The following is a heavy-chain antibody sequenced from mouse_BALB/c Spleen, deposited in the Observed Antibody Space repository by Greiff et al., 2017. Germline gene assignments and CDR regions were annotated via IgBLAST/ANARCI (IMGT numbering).Heavy chain of an antibody. D-gene: IGHD2-2*01. V-gene: IGHV5-17*02. CDR3: ARSGYDKAMDY. CDR1: GFTFSSFG. Sequence: EVQGVESGGGLVQPGGSRKLSCAASGFTFSSFGMHWVRQAPEKGLEWVAYISSGSSTIYYADTVTGRFTISRDNPKNTLFLQMTSLRSEDTAMYYCARSGYDKAMDYWGQGTSVTVSS. J-gene: IGHJ4*01. CDR2: ISSGSSTI.